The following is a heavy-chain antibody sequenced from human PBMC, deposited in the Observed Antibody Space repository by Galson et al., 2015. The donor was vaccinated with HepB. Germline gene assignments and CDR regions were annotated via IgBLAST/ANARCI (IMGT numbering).Heavy chain of an antibody. V-gene: IGHV3-72*01. CDR2: IRNKANSYTT. Sequence: SLRLSCAASGFTFRDHYMDWVRQAPGKGLEWVGLIRNKANSYTTEYAASVKGRFTISRDDSKNSLYLQMNSLKTEDTAVYYCARAPVGALYYFDYWGQGTLVTVSS. D-gene: IGHD1-26*01. CDR1: GFTFRDHY. CDR3: ARAPVGALYYFDY. J-gene: IGHJ4*02.